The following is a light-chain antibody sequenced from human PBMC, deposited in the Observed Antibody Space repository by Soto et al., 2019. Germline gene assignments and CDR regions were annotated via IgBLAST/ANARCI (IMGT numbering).Light chain of an antibody. J-gene: IGKJ4*01. Sequence: DIQMTQSPSSVSASIGDRVTITCRASQGINNWLAWYQQKPGKAPKLLIYAAASLQSGVPSRFSGSGFGTDLTLTISSLQPEDFATYYCQQANSFSGLTFGGGTKVEIK. CDR1: QGINNW. CDR3: QQANSFSGLT. CDR2: AAA. V-gene: IGKV1-12*01.